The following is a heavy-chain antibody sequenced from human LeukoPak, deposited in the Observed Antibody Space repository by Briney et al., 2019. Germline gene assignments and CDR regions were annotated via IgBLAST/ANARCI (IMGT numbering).Heavy chain of an antibody. CDR2: IYYSGST. D-gene: IGHD6-13*01. Sequence: MSSETLSLTCTVSGGSISSSSYYWGWIRQPPGKGLEWIGSIYYSGSTYYNPSLKSRVTISVDTSKNQFSLKLSSVTAADTAVYYCARFSSSSWYVDYWGQGTLVTVSS. CDR1: GGSISSSSYY. J-gene: IGHJ4*02. V-gene: IGHV4-39*01. CDR3: ARFSSSSWYVDY.